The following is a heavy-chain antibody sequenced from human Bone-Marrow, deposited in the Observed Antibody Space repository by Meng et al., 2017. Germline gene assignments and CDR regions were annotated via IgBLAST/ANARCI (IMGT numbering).Heavy chain of an antibody. Sequence: VRLGESGGVVRKPGSSVKVSGKASGGTFSSYAISGVRQAPGQGLEWMGGIIPIFGTANYAQKFQGRVTITADKSTSTAYMELSSLRSEDTAVYYCARGGYSYGLVGIFDYWGQGTLVTVSS. CDR2: IIPIFGTA. CDR3: ARGGYSYGLVGIFDY. D-gene: IGHD5-18*01. CDR1: GGTFSSYA. V-gene: IGHV1-69*06. J-gene: IGHJ4*02.